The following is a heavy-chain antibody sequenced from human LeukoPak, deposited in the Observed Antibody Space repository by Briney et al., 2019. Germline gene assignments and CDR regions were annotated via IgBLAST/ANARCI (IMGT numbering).Heavy chain of an antibody. Sequence: PGGSLRLSRATSGFTFSNYWMSWVRQAPGKGLEWVANIKQDGSEKYYVDSVKGRFTISRDNAKNSLYLQMNSLRAEDTAVYYCARDLSYDSSGYYPWYFDYWGQGTLVTVSS. CDR1: GFTFSNYW. D-gene: IGHD3-22*01. CDR3: ARDLSYDSSGYYPWYFDY. V-gene: IGHV3-7*01. J-gene: IGHJ4*02. CDR2: IKQDGSEK.